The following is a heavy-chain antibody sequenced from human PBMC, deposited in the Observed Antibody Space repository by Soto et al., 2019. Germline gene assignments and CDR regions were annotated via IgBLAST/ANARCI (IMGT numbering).Heavy chain of an antibody. V-gene: IGHV4-34*01. D-gene: IGHD4-17*01. CDR3: ARHVPHDYDALDI. J-gene: IGHJ3*02. CDR1: GGSFSGYY. CDR2: INHSGSS. Sequence: SETLYLTCAVYGGSFSGYYWSWIRQPPGKGLEWIGEINHSGSSNSNPSLKSRVTISVDTSKNQFSLKLSSVTAADTAVYYCARHVPHDYDALDIWGQGTMVTVSS.